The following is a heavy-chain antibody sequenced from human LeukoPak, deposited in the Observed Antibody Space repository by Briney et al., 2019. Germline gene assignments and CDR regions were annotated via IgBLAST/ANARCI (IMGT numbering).Heavy chain of an antibody. D-gene: IGHD2-2*01. CDR3: AREIVVVPSAMGFDP. J-gene: IGHJ5*02. V-gene: IGHV1-46*01. CDR2: INPSGGST. Sequence: ASVKVPCKASGYSFTTYYIHWVRQAPGQGLEWMGVINPSGGSTSFAQKFQARLTMTRDTSTSTVYMELSGLSSEDTAVYYCAREIVVVPSAMGFDPWGQGPLVTVSS. CDR1: GYSFTTYY.